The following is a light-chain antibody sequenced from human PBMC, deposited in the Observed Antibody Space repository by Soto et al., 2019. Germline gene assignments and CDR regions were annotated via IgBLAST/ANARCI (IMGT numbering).Light chain of an antibody. CDR1: QDVNID. CDR3: QQFNTWPFT. CDR2: TAS. Sequence: EIVLTQSPATLSVSPGERATLSCRASQDVNIDLVWYQQKPGQAPKLLTFTASARATGIPARFTGGGSETDFTLTISSPPPEDSAVYYCQQFNTWPFTFGPGTKVEIK. J-gene: IGKJ3*01. V-gene: IGKV3D-15*01.